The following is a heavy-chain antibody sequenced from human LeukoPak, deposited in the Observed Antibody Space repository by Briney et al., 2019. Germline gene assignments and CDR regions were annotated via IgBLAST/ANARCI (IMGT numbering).Heavy chain of an antibody. CDR1: GYTFTGYY. V-gene: IGHV1-2*02. CDR3: ARVTTMVRARNGMDV. D-gene: IGHD3-10*01. J-gene: IGHJ6*02. CDR2: INPISGGS. Sequence: ASVKVSCKTSGYTFTGYYIHWLRQAPGQGLEWMGWINPISGGSDYAQKFQGRVTMTRDTSISTAYMGLSRLRSDDTAVYYCARVTTMVRARNGMDVWGQGTTVTVSS.